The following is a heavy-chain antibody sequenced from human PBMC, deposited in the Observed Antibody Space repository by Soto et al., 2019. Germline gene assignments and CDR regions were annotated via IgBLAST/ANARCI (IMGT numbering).Heavy chain of an antibody. Sequence: ASVKVSCKASGYTFTSYSISWVRQAPGQGLEWMGWISAYNGNTNYAQKLQGRVTMTTDTSTSTAYMELRSLRSDDTAVYYCARNDDYVWGSYRSVGLDYYYYYRMDVWAQGTTVTVSS. V-gene: IGHV1-18*01. CDR2: ISAYNGNT. CDR3: ARNDDYVWGSYRSVGLDYYYYYRMDV. CDR1: GYTFTSYS. D-gene: IGHD3-16*02. J-gene: IGHJ6*02.